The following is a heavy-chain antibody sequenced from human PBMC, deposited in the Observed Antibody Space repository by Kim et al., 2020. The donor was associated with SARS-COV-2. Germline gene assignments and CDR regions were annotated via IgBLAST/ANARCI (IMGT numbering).Heavy chain of an antibody. V-gene: IGHV4-34*01. CDR3: ARGSLSYYYDSSGYYYV. D-gene: IGHD3-22*01. Sequence: LKSRVTISVDTSKNQFSLKLSSVTAADTAVYYCARGSLSYYYDSSGYYYVWGQGTLVTVSS. J-gene: IGHJ4*02.